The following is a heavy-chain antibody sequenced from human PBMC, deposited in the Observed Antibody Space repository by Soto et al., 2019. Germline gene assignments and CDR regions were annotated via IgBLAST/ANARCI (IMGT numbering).Heavy chain of an antibody. CDR3: VRGSSSGGWSDGDY. D-gene: IGHD2-15*01. J-gene: IGHJ4*02. Sequence: ASVKVSCKASGYTLTTYDINWVRQATGQGLEWMGWVNPNSGNTGYAEKFQGRVTMTRDTSISRADMELSSLTSEDTAIYYCVRGSSSGGWSDGDYWGAAALGTVSS. V-gene: IGHV1-8*01. CDR1: GYTLTTYD. CDR2: VNPNSGNT.